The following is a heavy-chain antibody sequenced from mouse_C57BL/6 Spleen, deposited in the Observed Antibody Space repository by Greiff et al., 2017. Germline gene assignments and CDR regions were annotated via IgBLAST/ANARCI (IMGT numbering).Heavy chain of an antibody. CDR3: ATYYSKVAWFAY. V-gene: IGHV1-18*01. CDR1: GYTFTDYN. CDR2: INPNNGGT. Sequence: VQLKQSGPELVKPGASVKIPCKASGYTFTDYNMDWVKQSHGKSLEWIGDINPNNGGTIYNQKFKGKATLTVDKSSSTAYMELRSLTSEDTAVYYCATYYSKVAWFAYWGQGTLVTVSA. J-gene: IGHJ3*01. D-gene: IGHD2-5*01.